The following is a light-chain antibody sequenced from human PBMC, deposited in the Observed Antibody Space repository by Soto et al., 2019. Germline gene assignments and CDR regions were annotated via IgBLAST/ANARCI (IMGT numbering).Light chain of an antibody. CDR2: HVT. CDR1: SSDVGAYNY. CDR3: SSYPSSSTYV. J-gene: IGLJ1*01. V-gene: IGLV2-14*03. Sequence: QSVLTQPASVSGSPGQSIAISCTGTSSDVGAYNYVSWYQHHPGKAPKLMIYHVTNRPSGVSDRFSGSKSGNTASLTISGLQADDQADYYWSSYPSSSTYVFGTGTKVTVL.